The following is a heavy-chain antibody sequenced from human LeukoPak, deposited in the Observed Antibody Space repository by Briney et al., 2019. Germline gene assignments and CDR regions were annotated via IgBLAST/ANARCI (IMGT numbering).Heavy chain of an antibody. Sequence: GGSLRLSCAASGFTFSSYEMSWVRQAPGKGLEWVSFISTSGSTIFYADSVKGRFTISRDNAKNSLYLQMDSLRAEDTAVYYCAGATANSGTLTEYFHHWGQGTLVTV. CDR1: GFTFSSYE. D-gene: IGHD1-14*01. V-gene: IGHV3-48*03. CDR2: ISTSGSTI. J-gene: IGHJ1*01. CDR3: AGATANSGTLTEYFHH.